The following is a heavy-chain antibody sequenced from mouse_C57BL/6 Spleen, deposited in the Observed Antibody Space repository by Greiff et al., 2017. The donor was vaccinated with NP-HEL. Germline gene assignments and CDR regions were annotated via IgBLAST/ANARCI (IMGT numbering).Heavy chain of an antibody. J-gene: IGHJ4*01. CDR1: GFTFSSYA. CDR2: ISSGGDYI. Sequence: EVKLMESGEGLVKPGGSLKLSCAASGFTFSSYAMSWVRQTPEKRLEWVAYISSGGDYIYYADTVKGRFTISRANARNTLYLQMSSLKSEDTAIYYCTRTGTDYAMDYWGQGTSVTVSS. CDR3: TRTGTDYAMDY. V-gene: IGHV5-9-1*02. D-gene: IGHD4-1*01.